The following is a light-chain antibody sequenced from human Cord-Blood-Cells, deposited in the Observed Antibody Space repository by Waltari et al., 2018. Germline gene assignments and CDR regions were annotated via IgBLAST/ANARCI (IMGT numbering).Light chain of an antibody. CDR1: QDISNY. CDR3: QQYDNLPRT. Sequence: DIQMTQSPSSLSASVGDRVTITCQASQDISNYLNWYQQKPGKAPKLLIYDASNLETGVPARFSGSGSGTEFTCTISSLQPEDIATYYWQQYDNLPRTFGGGTKVEIK. V-gene: IGKV1-33*01. CDR2: DAS. J-gene: IGKJ4*01.